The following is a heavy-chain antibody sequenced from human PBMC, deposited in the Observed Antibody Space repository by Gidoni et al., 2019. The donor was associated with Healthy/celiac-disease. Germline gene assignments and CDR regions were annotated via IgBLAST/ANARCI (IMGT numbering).Heavy chain of an antibody. J-gene: IGHJ6*03. CDR1: GFTFSSYS. D-gene: IGHD3-3*01. Sequence: EVQLVESGGGLVQPGWSLSLSCAASGFTFSSYSLNWVRQAPGKGLEWVSYISSSSSTIYYADSVKGRFTISRDNAKNSLYLQMNSLRDEDTAVYYCASSLVRYYDFWSPSPMDVWGKGTTVTVSS. V-gene: IGHV3-48*02. CDR2: ISSSSSTI. CDR3: ASSLVRYYDFWSPSPMDV.